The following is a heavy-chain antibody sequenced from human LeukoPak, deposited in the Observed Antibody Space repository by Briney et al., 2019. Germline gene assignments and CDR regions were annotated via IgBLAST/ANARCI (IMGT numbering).Heavy chain of an antibody. D-gene: IGHD3-9*01. J-gene: IGHJ3*02. Sequence: ASVKVSCKASGGTFSSYAISWVRQAPGQGLEWMGGIIPIFGTANYAQKFQGRVTITADESTSTAYMELSSLRSEDTAVYYCARELDILTVVYAFDIWGQGTMVTVSS. CDR1: GGTFSSYA. V-gene: IGHV1-69*13. CDR2: IIPIFGTA. CDR3: ARELDILTVVYAFDI.